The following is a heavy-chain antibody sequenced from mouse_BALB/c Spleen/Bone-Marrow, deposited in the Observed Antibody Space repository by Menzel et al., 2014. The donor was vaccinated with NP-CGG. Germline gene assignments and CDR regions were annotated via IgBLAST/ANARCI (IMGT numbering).Heavy chain of an antibody. CDR1: GYSFTGYT. J-gene: IGHJ2*01. V-gene: IGHV1-18*01. D-gene: IGHD1-2*01. CDR2: INPYNGGT. CDR3: ARGHYYGCYFDY. Sequence: VHVQQSGPDLVKPGASLKISCKASGYSFTGYTMNWVKQSHGKNLEWIGLINPYNGGTSYNQKFKGKSTLTVDKSSSTANVELLSLTSEDSADYYCARGHYYGCYFDYWGQGTTLTVSS.